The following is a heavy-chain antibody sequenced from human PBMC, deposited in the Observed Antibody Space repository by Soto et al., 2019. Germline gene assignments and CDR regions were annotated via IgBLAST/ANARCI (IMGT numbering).Heavy chain of an antibody. D-gene: IGHD5-18*01. J-gene: IGHJ5*02. V-gene: IGHV4-39*01. Sequence: WETLSLTCTVSDDSIATSSYYWGWIRQPPGKGLEYIGSLCSGGSPHYNPSLKSRVTISVDTSKNQVSLKLRSVTATDTAVYYCARRIRGYSYGFSRGSGRTDHTLTLSCGQGTLLTLSS. CDR3: ARRIRGYSYGFSRGSGRTDHTLTLS. CDR1: DDSIATSSYY. CDR2: LCSGGSP.